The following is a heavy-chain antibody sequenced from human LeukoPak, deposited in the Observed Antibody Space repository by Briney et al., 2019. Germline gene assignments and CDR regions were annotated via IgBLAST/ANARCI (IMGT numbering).Heavy chain of an antibody. CDR3: ARDSYGSLLDY. V-gene: IGHV4-34*01. Sequence: SETLSLTCAVYGGSFSGYYWSWIRQPPGKGLEWIGEINHSGSTNYNPSLKSRVTISVDTSKNQFSLKLSSVTAADTAVYYCARDSYGSLLDYWGQGTLVTVS. CDR1: GGSFSGYY. D-gene: IGHD5-18*01. CDR2: INHSGST. J-gene: IGHJ4*02.